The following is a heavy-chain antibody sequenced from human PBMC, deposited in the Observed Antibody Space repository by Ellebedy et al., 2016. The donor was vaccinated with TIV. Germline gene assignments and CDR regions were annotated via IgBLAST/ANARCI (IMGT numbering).Heavy chain of an antibody. CDR2: ISSNGGST. J-gene: IGHJ6*02. V-gene: IGHV3-64*01. Sequence: GGSLRLXCAASGFTFSSYAMHWVRQAPGKGLEYVSAISSNGGSTYYANSVKGRFTISRDNSKNTLYLQMGSLRAEDMAVYYCARVATTDYYYYYYGMDVWGQGTTVTVSS. D-gene: IGHD1-26*01. CDR3: ARVATTDYYYYYYGMDV. CDR1: GFTFSSYA.